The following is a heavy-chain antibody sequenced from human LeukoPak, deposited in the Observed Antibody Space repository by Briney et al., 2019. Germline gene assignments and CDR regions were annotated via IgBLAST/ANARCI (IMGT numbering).Heavy chain of an antibody. V-gene: IGHV4-34*01. CDR3: ARGDSKAALTPFDY. J-gene: IGHJ4*02. Sequence: GSLRLSCAASGFTFRSYAMNWIRQPPGKGLEWIGEINHSGSTNYNPSLKSRVTISVDTSKNQFSLKLSSVTAADTAVYYCARGDSKAALTPFDYWGQGTLVTVPS. CDR2: INHSGST. D-gene: IGHD6-6*01. CDR1: GFTFRSYA.